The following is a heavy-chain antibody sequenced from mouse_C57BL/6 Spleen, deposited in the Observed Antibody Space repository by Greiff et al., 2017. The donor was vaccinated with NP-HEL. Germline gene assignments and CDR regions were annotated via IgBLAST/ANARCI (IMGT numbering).Heavy chain of an antibody. Sequence: VQLQQSGPELVKPGASVKISCKASGYSFTGYYMNWVKQSPEKSLEWIGEINTSTGGTTYNQKFKAKATLTVDNSSSTAYMQLKSLTSEDSAVYYCASSLQYYFDYWGQGTTLTVSS. CDR2: INTSTGGT. CDR3: ASSLQYYFDY. V-gene: IGHV1-42*01. CDR1: GYSFTGYY. D-gene: IGHD1-2*01. J-gene: IGHJ2*01.